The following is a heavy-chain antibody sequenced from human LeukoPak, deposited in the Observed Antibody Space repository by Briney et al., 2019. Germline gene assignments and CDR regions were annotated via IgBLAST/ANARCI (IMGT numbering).Heavy chain of an antibody. CDR2: ISYDGSNK. J-gene: IGHJ4*02. CDR3: AKGICSGGSCYLLDY. V-gene: IGHV3-30*18. D-gene: IGHD2-15*01. Sequence: PGRSLRLSCAASGFTFSSYGMHWVRQAPGKGLEWVAVISYDGSNKYYADSVKGRFTISRVNSKNTLYLQMNSLRAEDTAVYYCAKGICSGGSCYLLDYWGQGTLVTVSS. CDR1: GFTFSSYG.